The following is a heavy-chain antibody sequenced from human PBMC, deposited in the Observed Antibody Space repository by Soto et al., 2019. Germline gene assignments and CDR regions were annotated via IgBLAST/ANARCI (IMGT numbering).Heavy chain of an antibody. CDR2: ISGSYI. V-gene: IGHV3-21*05. CDR3: ARDPYCSSTSCYSRGDMDV. CDR1: GFIFSDYE. Sequence: GGSLRLSCAASGFIFSDYEINWVRQAPGKGLEWVSYISGSYIYYADSVKGRFTISRDNAKNSLYLQMNSLRAEDTAVYYCARDPYCSSTSCYSRGDMDVWGQGTTVTVSS. D-gene: IGHD2-2*01. J-gene: IGHJ6*02.